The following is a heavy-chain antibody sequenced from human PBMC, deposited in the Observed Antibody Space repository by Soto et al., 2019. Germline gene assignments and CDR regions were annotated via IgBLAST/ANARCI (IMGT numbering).Heavy chain of an antibody. J-gene: IGHJ6*02. CDR1: GFTFTHFA. CDR2: ITSTSGST. D-gene: IGHD6-6*01. CDR3: AKPTSSSVPYSCYYGMDG. Sequence: EVQLLESGGGLIQPGGSLRLSCAASGFTFTHFALNWVRQAPGKGLEWVSTITSTSGSTNYADSVKGRCTISRDNSKNPVYLQMGSLRAEDTAVYYCAKPTSSSVPYSCYYGMDGWGQGTTVTVSS. V-gene: IGHV3-23*01.